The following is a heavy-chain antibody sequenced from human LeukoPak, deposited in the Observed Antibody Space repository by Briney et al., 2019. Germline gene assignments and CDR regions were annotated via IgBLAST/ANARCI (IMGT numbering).Heavy chain of an antibody. Sequence: KPSETLSLTCAVSGGSISSSNWWSWVRQPPGKGLEWIGEIYHSGSTNYNPSLKSRVTISVDKSKNQFSLKLSSVTAADTAVYYCAKWGDYDVLTGYYVSDYWGQGTLVTVSS. CDR1: GGSISSSNW. J-gene: IGHJ4*02. CDR3: AKWGDYDVLTGYYVSDY. D-gene: IGHD3-9*01. V-gene: IGHV4-4*02. CDR2: IYHSGST.